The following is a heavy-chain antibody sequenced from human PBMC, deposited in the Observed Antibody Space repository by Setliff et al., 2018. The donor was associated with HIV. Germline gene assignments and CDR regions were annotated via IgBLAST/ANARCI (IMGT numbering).Heavy chain of an antibody. Sequence: SETLSLTCTVSGVSISGGGYYWNWIRQHPGKGLEWIGYISSRGSTYYNPSLKSRITMSVDTPQNQVSLKLSSVTAADTAVYFCARLEKLDDISYFDYWGQGTLVTVSS. D-gene: IGHD3-3*02. CDR1: GVSISGGGYY. CDR3: ARLEKLDDISYFDY. V-gene: IGHV4-31*03. J-gene: IGHJ4*02. CDR2: ISSRGST.